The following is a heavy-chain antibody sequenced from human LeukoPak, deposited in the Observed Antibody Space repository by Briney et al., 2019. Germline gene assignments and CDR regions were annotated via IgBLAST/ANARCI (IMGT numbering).Heavy chain of an antibody. J-gene: IGHJ4*02. D-gene: IGHD6-13*01. CDR2: ISSSSSYI. CDR1: GFTFSSYS. CDR3: ATPIAAAVADY. V-gene: IGHV3-21*01. Sequence: PGGSLRLSCAASGFTFSSYSMNWVRQAPGKGLEWVSSISSSSSYIYYADSVKGRFTISRDNAKNSLYLQMNSLRAEDTAVYYCATPIAAAVADYWGQGTLVTVSS.